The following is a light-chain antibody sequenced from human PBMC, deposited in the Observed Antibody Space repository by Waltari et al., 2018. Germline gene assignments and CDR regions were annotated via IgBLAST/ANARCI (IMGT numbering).Light chain of an antibody. CDR2: TAS. CDR1: QGISSY. J-gene: IGKJ5*01. Sequence: DIQLTQSPSFLSASVGERVTITCRSSQGISSYLAWYQQKPGKAPKLLIHTASTLQGGVPSRFSGSGSGTDFTLTISSLQPEDFATYYCQQRHSYPITFGQGTRLEIK. V-gene: IGKV1-9*01. CDR3: QQRHSYPIT.